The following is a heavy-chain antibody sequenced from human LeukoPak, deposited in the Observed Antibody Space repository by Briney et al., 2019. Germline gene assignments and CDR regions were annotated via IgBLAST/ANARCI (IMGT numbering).Heavy chain of an antibody. CDR2: ISGSGGST. D-gene: IGHD2-2*01. V-gene: IGHV3-23*01. Sequence: QTGGSLRLSCAASGFTFSSYAMSWVRQAPGKGLEWVSAISGSGGSTYYADSVKGRFTISRDNSKNTLYLQMNSLRAEDTAVYYCAKGEEGSTSRYGMDVWGKGTTVTVSS. CDR1: GFTFSSYA. CDR3: AKGEEGSTSRYGMDV. J-gene: IGHJ6*04.